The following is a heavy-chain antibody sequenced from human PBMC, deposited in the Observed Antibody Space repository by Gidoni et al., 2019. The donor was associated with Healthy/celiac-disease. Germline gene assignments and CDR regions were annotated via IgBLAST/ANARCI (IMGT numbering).Heavy chain of an antibody. CDR1: GFTFSSYA. D-gene: IGHD1-26*01. CDR3: AKDLVGATTSAFDY. V-gene: IGHV3-23*01. J-gene: IGHJ4*02. Sequence: EVQLLESGGGLVQPGGSLSLSCSASGFTFSSYAMSWVRQAPGKGLEWVSAISGSGGSTYYADSVKGRFTISRDNSKNTLYLQMNSLRAEDTAVYYCAKDLVGATTSAFDYWGQGTLVTVSS. CDR2: ISGSGGST.